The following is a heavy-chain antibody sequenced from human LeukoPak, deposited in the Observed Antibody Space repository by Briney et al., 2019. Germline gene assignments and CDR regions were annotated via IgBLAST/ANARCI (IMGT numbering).Heavy chain of an antibody. CDR2: IYTSGSI. CDR1: GGSISSGSYY. CDR3: ARTRYYYNSRSYGAPYYFDY. J-gene: IGHJ4*02. Sequence: SETLSLTCTVSGGSISSGSYYWSWIRQPAGKGLEWIGRIYTSGSINCNFSLKSRVTISVDTAQNQFSLKLSSVTAADTAVYYCARTRYYYNSRSYGAPYYFDYWGQGTLVTVSS. D-gene: IGHD3-10*01. V-gene: IGHV4-61*02.